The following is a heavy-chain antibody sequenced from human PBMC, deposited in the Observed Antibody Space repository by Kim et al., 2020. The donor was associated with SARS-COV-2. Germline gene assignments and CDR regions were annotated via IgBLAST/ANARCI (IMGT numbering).Heavy chain of an antibody. CDR2: ISAYNGNT. CDR1: GYTFTSYG. J-gene: IGHJ6*02. CDR3: ARDSVRDDILTGYYTYYYYGMDV. V-gene: IGHV1-18*04. D-gene: IGHD3-9*01. Sequence: ASVKVSCKASGYTFTSYGISWVRQAPGQGLEWMGWISAYNGNTNYAQKLQGRVTMTTDTSTSTAYMELRSLRSDDTAVYYCARDSVRDDILTGYYTYYYYGMDVWGQGTTVTVSS.